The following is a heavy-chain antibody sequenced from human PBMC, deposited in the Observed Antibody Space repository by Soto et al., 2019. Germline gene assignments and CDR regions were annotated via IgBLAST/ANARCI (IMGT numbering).Heavy chain of an antibody. CDR2: VYHTGDT. V-gene: IGHV4-4*02. Sequence: WETLSLTGGVSGGTVASSHWWSWVRQSPGRGLEWIGNVYHTGDTNFNPSLQSRVTFSVDKSNNQFSLRLTSVTAADTAVYFCAREIVTAGGNNCFDPWGPGTLVTVSS. CDR3: AREIVTAGGNNCFDP. CDR1: GGTVASSHW. J-gene: IGHJ5*02. D-gene: IGHD2-21*02.